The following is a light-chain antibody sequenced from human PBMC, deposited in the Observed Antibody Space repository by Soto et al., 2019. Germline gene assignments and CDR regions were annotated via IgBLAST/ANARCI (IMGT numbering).Light chain of an antibody. Sequence: VLTQPPSMSGAPGQRVTISCTGSSFNIGAGYDVHWYQQLPGTAPKLLISGNTNRPSGVPDRFSGSKSRTSASLAITGFQAEDEADYYCQSYDSSLSGYVFGTGTKVTVL. V-gene: IGLV1-40*01. CDR1: SFNIGAGYD. CDR3: QSYDSSLSGYV. J-gene: IGLJ1*01. CDR2: GNT.